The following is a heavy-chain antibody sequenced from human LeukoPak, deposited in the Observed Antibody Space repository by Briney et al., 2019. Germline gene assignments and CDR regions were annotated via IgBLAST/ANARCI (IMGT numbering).Heavy chain of an antibody. V-gene: IGHV1-46*01. CDR2: INSSGGTT. J-gene: IGHJ5*01. D-gene: IGHD3-22*01. CDR1: GYTFTSYY. Sequence: ASVKVSCKASGYTFTSYYMHWVRQAPGQGLEWMGIINSSGGTTSYAQKFQGRVTMTRDTSTSTVYMELISLRSEDTAVYYCARGSSGYYTWFDSWGQGTLVTVPS. CDR3: ARGSSGYYTWFDS.